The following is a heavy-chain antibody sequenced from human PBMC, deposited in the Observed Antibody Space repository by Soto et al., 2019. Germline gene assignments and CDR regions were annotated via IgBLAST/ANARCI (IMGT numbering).Heavy chain of an antibody. D-gene: IGHD4-17*01. CDR2: MNPNSGNT. V-gene: IGHV1-8*01. CDR1: GYTFTSYD. CDR3: ARGIKYGAYSRWFDP. Sequence: QVQLVQSWAEVKKPGASVKVSCKASGYTFTSYDINWVRQATGQGLEYLGWMNPNSGNTAYVQKFQGRVTRTWDTSITTAYMELSSLRSEDTAVYFCARGIKYGAYSRWFDPWGQGTLVTVSS. J-gene: IGHJ5*02.